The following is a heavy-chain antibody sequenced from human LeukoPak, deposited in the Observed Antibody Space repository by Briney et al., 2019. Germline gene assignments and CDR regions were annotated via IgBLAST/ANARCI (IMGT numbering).Heavy chain of an antibody. J-gene: IGHJ4*02. CDR3: ARDVYTGRYYLDY. CDR2: TYSSGST. Sequence: GGSLRLSCAASGFTVSSNYMSWVRQAPGKGLEWVSVTYSSGSTYYADSVKGRFTISRDNSKNTLDLQMNSLKAEDTAVYYCARDVYTGRYYLDYWGQGTLVTVSS. D-gene: IGHD1-26*01. V-gene: IGHV3-53*01. CDR1: GFTVSSNY.